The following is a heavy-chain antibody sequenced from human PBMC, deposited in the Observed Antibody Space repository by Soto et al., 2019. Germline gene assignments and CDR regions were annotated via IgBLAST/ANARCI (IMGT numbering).Heavy chain of an antibody. J-gene: IGHJ4*02. CDR3: AKGAGLRGHFDY. V-gene: IGHV3-23*01. CDR2: ISGSGGST. CDR1: GFTFSSYA. Sequence: EVQLLESGGGLVQPGGSLRLSCAASGFTFSSYAMSWVRQAPGKGLEWVSAISGSGGSTYYADSVKGRFTISRDNSKNTLYMQMTSLRAEDTAVYYCAKGAGLRGHFDYWGQGTLVTVSS. D-gene: IGHD5-12*01.